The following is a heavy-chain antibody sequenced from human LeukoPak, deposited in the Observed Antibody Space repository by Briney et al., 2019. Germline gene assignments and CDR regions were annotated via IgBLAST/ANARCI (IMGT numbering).Heavy chain of an antibody. CDR2: TRYDGSNK. V-gene: IGHV3-30*02. CDR3: AKDIVVVPAAIDY. D-gene: IGHD2-2*01. CDR1: GFTFSSYG. Sequence: PGGSLRLSCAASGFTFSSYGMHWVRQALGKGLEWVAFTRYDGSNKYYADSAKGRFTISGDNSKNTLYLQMNSLRAEDTAVYYCAKDIVVVPAAIDYWGQGTLVTVSS. J-gene: IGHJ4*02.